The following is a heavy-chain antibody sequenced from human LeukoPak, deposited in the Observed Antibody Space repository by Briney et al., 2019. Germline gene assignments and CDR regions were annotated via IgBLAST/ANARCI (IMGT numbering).Heavy chain of an antibody. CDR3: AKGMLTVVPAAAFDY. J-gene: IGHJ4*02. D-gene: IGHD2-2*01. CDR2: ISGSGGST. V-gene: IGHV3-23*01. CDR1: GFTFSTYA. Sequence: GGSLRLSCAASGFTFSTYAMSWVRLAPGKGLEWVSGISGSGGSTYYADSVKGRFTISRDNSKNTLYLQMNSLRAEDTAVYYCAKGMLTVVPAAAFDYWGQGTLVTVSS.